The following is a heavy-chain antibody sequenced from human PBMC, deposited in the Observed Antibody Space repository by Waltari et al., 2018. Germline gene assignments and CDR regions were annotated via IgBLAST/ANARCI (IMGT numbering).Heavy chain of an antibody. V-gene: IGHV4-34*01. CDR2: INHSGST. D-gene: IGHD3-16*02. CDR3: ARAPYIWGSYRTPGPIDY. CDR1: GGSFSGYY. J-gene: IGHJ4*02. Sequence: QVQLQQWGAGLLKPSETLSLTCAVYGGSFSGYYWSWIRQPPGKGLEWIGEINHSGSTNYNPSLKSRVTISVDTSKNQFSLKLSSVTAADTAVYYCARAPYIWGSYRTPGPIDYWGQGTLVTVSS.